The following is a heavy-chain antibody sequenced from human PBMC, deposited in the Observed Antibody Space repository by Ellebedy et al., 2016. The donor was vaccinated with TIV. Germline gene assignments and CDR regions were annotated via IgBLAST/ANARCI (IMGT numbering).Heavy chain of an antibody. D-gene: IGHD3-22*01. CDR1: EFTFSDFW. J-gene: IGHJ3*02. V-gene: IGHV3-7*01. CDR2: IKHDGSEK. Sequence: PGGSLRLSCEASEFTFSDFWMSWVRQAPGKGLEWVANIKHDGSEKLYVESVKGRFTISRDNAKKSMYLQMNSLRVEDTAVYYCARADGSGYYYGGFDIWGQGTMVTVSS. CDR3: ARADGSGYYYGGFDI.